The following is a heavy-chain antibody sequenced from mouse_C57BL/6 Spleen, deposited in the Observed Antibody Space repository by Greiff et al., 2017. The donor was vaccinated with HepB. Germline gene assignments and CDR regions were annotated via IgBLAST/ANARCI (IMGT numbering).Heavy chain of an antibody. CDR2: IDPDTGGT. V-gene: IGHV1-15*01. CDR1: GYTFTDYE. J-gene: IGHJ4*01. CDR3: TREHPHYYAMDY. Sequence: VQLQQSGAELVRPGASVTLSCKASGYTFTDYEMHWVKQTPVHGLEWIGAIDPDTGGTAYNQKFKGKAILTADKSSSTAYMELRSLTSEDSAVYYCTREHPHYYAMDYWGQGTSVTVSS.